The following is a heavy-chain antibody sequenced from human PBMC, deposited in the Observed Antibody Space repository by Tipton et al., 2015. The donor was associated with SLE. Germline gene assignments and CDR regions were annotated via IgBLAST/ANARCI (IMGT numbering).Heavy chain of an antibody. V-gene: IGHV3-13*01. CDR3: ARDGPLESSNYFDY. CDR1: GFTFSSYD. J-gene: IGHJ4*02. D-gene: IGHD4-11*01. CDR2: INTTGDT. Sequence: SLRLSCAASGFTFSSYDMHWVRQPTGKGKGLEWVSGINTTGDTFYPGSVKGRFTISRENAKNSLYLQMNSLRAGDTAVYYCARDGPLESSNYFDYWGQGTLVTVSS.